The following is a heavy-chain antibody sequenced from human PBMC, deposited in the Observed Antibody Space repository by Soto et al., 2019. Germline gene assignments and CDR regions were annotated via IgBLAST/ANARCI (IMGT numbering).Heavy chain of an antibody. CDR3: ARGCYYNSSGYYFDY. V-gene: IGHV3-33*01. J-gene: IGHJ4*02. CDR1: GFTFSTYG. CDR2: ISYDGIHL. Sequence: QVQLVESGGGVVQPGRSLRLSCAASGFTFSTYGMHWVRQAPGKGLQWVAMISYDGIHLYKTDSVKGRFTPSRDNSKNTLYLKMNSLRAEDTDVYYCARGCYYNSSGYYFDYWGQGTLVTVSS. D-gene: IGHD3-22*01.